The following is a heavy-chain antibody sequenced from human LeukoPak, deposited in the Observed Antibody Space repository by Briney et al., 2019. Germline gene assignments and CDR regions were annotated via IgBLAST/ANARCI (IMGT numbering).Heavy chain of an antibody. V-gene: IGHV3-66*02. J-gene: IGHJ3*02. CDR2: IYSGGST. Sequence: GGSLRLSCAASGFTVSSNYMSWVRQAPGKGLEWVSVIYSGGSTYYADSVKGQFTISRDNSKNTLYLQMNSLRAEDTAVYYCARDWPKKGYAFDIWGQGTMVTVSS. D-gene: IGHD2-21*01. CDR1: GFTVSSNY. CDR3: ARDWPKKGYAFDI.